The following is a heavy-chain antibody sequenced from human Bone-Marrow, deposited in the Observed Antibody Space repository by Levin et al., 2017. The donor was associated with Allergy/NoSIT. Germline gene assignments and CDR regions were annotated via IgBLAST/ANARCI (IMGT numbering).Heavy chain of an antibody. D-gene: IGHD2-21*02. CDR3: ARGHCDAGCSGYNWFGP. J-gene: IGHJ5*02. CDR2: IYTSVST. CDR1: GDSISSGNYY. V-gene: IGHV4-61*02. Sequence: SETLSLTCTVSGDSISSGNYYWTWIRQPAGKGLEWIGRIYTSVSTNYNASLESRVTISVDMSKNHFSLNLTSVTAADTAVYYCARGHCDAGCSGYNWFGPWGQGTLVTVSS.